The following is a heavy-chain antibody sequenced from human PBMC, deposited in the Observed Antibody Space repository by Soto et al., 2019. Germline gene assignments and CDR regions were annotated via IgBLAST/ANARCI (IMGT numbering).Heavy chain of an antibody. V-gene: IGHV3-74*01. Sequence: QTGRSLRLSCAASGSTSSSYLMHWVRQAPGKGLVWVSEIDIDGSRTNYADSVKGRFTISRDNAKNTLYLQMNSLRAEDTAVYYCASLSASVDYWGQGTLVTVSS. CDR3: ASLSASVDY. D-gene: IGHD2-21*01. CDR1: GSTSSSYL. CDR2: IDIDGSRT. J-gene: IGHJ4*02.